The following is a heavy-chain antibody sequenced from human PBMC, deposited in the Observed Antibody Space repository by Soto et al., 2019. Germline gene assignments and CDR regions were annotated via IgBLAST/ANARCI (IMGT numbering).Heavy chain of an antibody. J-gene: IGHJ4*02. V-gene: IGHV4-39*01. CDR3: ARRAVDTAMVFSL. CDR1: GGSISSSSAY. CDR2: IYYLGNT. Sequence: SETLSLTCSVSGGSISSSSAYWGWIRQPPGKGLEWVGSIYYLGNTYYNPSLGGRVSISVDKSKNQFSLKLNSVTAADTAVYYCARRAVDTAMVFSLWGQGTLVTVSS. D-gene: IGHD5-18*01.